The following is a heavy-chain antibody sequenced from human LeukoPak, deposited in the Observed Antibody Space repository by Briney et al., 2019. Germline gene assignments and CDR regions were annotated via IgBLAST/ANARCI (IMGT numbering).Heavy chain of an antibody. CDR3: ARADSSGYPVV. Sequence: GGSLRLSCTASGFTFSDYYMSWIRQAPGKGLEWVSYITGSGSTMYYADSVKGRFTISRDNAKNSLYLQMNSLRAEDTAVYYCARADSSGYPVVWGQGALVTVSS. D-gene: IGHD3-22*01. CDR1: GFTFSDYY. CDR2: ITGSGSTM. V-gene: IGHV3-11*01. J-gene: IGHJ4*02.